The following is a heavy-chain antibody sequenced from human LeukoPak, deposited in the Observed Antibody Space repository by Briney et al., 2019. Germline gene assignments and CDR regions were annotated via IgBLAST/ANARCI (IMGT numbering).Heavy chain of an antibody. Sequence: SETLALTCTVSGGSISSGGYYWSWIRQHPGKGLEWIGYIYYSGSTCYNPSLKSRVTISVDTSKNQFSLKRSSVTAADTAVYYCARVKRSGSYIDYWGQGTLVTVSS. V-gene: IGHV4-31*03. D-gene: IGHD3-10*01. CDR2: IYYSGST. CDR1: GGSISSGGYY. J-gene: IGHJ4*02. CDR3: ARVKRSGSYIDY.